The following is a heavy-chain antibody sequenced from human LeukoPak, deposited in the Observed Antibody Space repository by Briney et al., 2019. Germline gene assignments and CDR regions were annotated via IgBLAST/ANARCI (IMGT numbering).Heavy chain of an antibody. CDR3: ACTSRPIDA. CDR2: IKGDGSGA. V-gene: IGHV3-74*01. J-gene: IGHJ5*02. Sequence: PGGSLRLSCAASGFTFSAYWMHWVRQAPGKRLVWVSRIKGDGSGASYADSVKGRFTISRDNAKNTLYLEMKSLRAEDTAVYYCACTSRPIDAWGQGTLVTVSS. D-gene: IGHD2-8*01. CDR1: GFTFSAYW.